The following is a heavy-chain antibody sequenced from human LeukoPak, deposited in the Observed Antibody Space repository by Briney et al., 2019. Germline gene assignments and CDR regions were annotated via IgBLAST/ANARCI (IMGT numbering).Heavy chain of an antibody. CDR1: GYSFTSYW. CDR3: ARVVDSNWFDP. Sequence: GESLKISCKGSGYSFTSYWIGWVRQMPGKGLEWMGIIYPGDSDTRYSPSCQGQVNISADKSISTAYLQWSSLKASDTAMYYCARVVDSNWFDPWGQGTLVTVSS. J-gene: IGHJ5*02. D-gene: IGHD2-15*01. V-gene: IGHV5-51*01. CDR2: IYPGDSDT.